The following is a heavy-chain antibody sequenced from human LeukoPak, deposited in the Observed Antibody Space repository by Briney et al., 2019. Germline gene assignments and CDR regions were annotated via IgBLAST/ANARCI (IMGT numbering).Heavy chain of an antibody. Sequence: SETLSLTCAVSGASISSNNWWNWVRQPPGKGLEWIGSIYYSGSTYYNPSLKSRVTISVDTSKNQFSLKLSSVTAADTAVYYCARTRYYYNSRSYGAPYYFDYWGQGTLVTVSS. V-gene: IGHV4-39*01. CDR3: ARTRYYYNSRSYGAPYYFDY. CDR2: IYYSGST. CDR1: GASISSNNW. D-gene: IGHD3-10*01. J-gene: IGHJ4*02.